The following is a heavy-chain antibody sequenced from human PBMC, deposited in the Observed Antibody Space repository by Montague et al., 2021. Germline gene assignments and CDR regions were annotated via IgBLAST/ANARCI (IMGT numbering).Heavy chain of an antibody. CDR3: AKQDYFVSGTSYKVFDP. J-gene: IGHJ5*02. CDR2: MFYGGAT. CDR1: SGSIFHAH. Sequence: SETLSLTCTVSSGSIFHAHWSWVRQPPGKGLEWLGSMFYGGATSNNPSLKSRVTMSIDTSTNQFSLKLSSVTAADTAVYYCAKQDYFVSGTSYKVFDPWGQGSLVTVSS. V-gene: IGHV4-59*08. D-gene: IGHD3-10*01.